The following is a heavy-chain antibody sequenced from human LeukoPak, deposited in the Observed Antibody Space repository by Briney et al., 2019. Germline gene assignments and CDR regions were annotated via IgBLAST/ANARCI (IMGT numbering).Heavy chain of an antibody. CDR3: ARAFPDIVVVVAATAPGWVFDY. D-gene: IGHD2-15*01. Sequence: ASVKVSCKASGYTFTSYYMHWVRQAPVQGLEWMGIINPSGGSTSYAQKFQGRVTMTRDTSTSTVYMELSSLRSEDTAVYYCARAFPDIVVVVAATAPGWVFDYWGQGTLVTVSS. CDR2: INPSGGST. V-gene: IGHV1-46*01. CDR1: GYTFTSYY. J-gene: IGHJ4*02.